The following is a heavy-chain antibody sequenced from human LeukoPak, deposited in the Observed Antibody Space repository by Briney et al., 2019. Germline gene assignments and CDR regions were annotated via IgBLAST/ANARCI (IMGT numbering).Heavy chain of an antibody. Sequence: GGSLRLSCAASGFTFSNYGMHWVRQAPGKGLEWVALISYDATNKYYADSVKGRFSISRDNSKNTLYLQMNSLRAEDTAVYYCAKLYTSRWYNDYWGQGTLVTVSS. D-gene: IGHD6-13*01. CDR3: AKLYTSRWYNDY. V-gene: IGHV3-30*18. CDR2: ISYDATNK. CDR1: GFTFSNYG. J-gene: IGHJ4*02.